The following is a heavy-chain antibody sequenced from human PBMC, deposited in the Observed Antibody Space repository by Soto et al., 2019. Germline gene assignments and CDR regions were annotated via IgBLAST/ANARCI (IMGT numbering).Heavy chain of an antibody. V-gene: IGHV3-48*03. CDR2: ISTGGTIT. CDR3: NLVGLTDPA. D-gene: IGHD1-26*01. J-gene: IGHJ5*02. Sequence: GGSLRLSCAASGFTFRSYDMNWVRQAPGEGLEWISYISTGGTITYYAESVRGRFTISRDNAKNSLYLQMNSLRAEDTAFYYCNLVGLTDPAWGQGTLVTVSS. CDR1: GFTFRSYD.